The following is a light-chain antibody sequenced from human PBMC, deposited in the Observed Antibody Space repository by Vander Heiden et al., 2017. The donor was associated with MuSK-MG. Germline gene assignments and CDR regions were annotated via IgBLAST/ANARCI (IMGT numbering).Light chain of an antibody. J-gene: IGKJ1*01. CDR2: DTS. CDR3: QQFYSVPQT. V-gene: IGKV1-33*01. CDR1: QDISDY. Sequence: DIQMTQSPSSLSAAAGDRVTISCQASQDISDYLNWYQQKPGKAPKLLIYDTSTLATGVPSRFSGGGSGTHFTFTITNLQPEDIATYYCQQFYSVPQTFGQGTKVEFK.